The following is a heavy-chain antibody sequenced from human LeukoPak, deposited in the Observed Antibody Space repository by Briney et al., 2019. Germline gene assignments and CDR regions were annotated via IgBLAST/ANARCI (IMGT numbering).Heavy chain of an antibody. V-gene: IGHV3-48*02. J-gene: IGHJ4*02. CDR1: GFTFSSYS. CDR2: ISSSSSTI. Sequence: GGSLRLSCAASGFTFSSYSMNWVRQAPGRGLEWVSYISSSSSTIFYADSVKGRFTFSGDNAKNSVYLQMNSLRDEDTAVYYCARGYGSGSYLSYWGQGTLVTVSS. CDR3: ARGYGSGSYLSY. D-gene: IGHD3-10*01.